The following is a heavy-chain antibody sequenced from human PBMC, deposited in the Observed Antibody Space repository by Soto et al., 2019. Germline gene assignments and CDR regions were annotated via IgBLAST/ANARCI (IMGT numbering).Heavy chain of an antibody. J-gene: IGHJ4*01. CDR1: GFTFSGYS. Sequence: GGSLRLSCAASGFTFSGYSMSWVRQAPGKGLEWVSCIGSSGNYIYYADSVKGRFTIFRDNAKSSLYLQMDSLRPEDTAVYYCARDPIRMASAGAPYWSQGSLVTVSS. CDR3: ARDPIRMASAGAPY. V-gene: IGHV3-21*01. CDR2: IGSSGNYI. D-gene: IGHD6-13*01.